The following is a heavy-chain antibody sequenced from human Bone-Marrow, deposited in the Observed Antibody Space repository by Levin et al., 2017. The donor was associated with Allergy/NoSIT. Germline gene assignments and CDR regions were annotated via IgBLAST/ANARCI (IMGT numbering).Heavy chain of an antibody. J-gene: IGHJ2*01. V-gene: IGHV3-15*01. Sequence: GESLKISCAASGFTFSNAWMSWVRQAPGKGLEWVGRIKSKTDGGTTDYAAPVKGRFTISRDDSKNTLYLQMNSLKTEDTAVYYCTTDKRVRNGGNSRFDWYFDLWGRGTLVTVSS. CDR3: TTDKRVRNGGNSRFDWYFDL. CDR1: GFTFSNAW. D-gene: IGHD4-23*01. CDR2: IKSKTDGGTT.